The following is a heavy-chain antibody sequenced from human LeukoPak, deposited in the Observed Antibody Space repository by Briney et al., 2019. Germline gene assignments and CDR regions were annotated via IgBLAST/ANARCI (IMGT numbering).Heavy chain of an antibody. CDR1: GFTFDDYA. CDR3: AKGVTIFGVVNPTECFDF. CDR2: ISWNSGSV. D-gene: IGHD3-3*01. J-gene: IGHJ4*02. V-gene: IGHV3-9*01. Sequence: GRSLRLSCAASGFTFDDYAMHWVRQAPGKGLEWVSGISWNSGSVGYGDSVKGRFTISRDNAKKSLYLQMNSLRAEDTALYYCAKGVTIFGVVNPTECFDFWGQGTLVTVSS.